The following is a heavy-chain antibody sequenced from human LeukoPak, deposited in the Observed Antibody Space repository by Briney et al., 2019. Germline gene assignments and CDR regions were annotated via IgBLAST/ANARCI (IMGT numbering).Heavy chain of an antibody. D-gene: IGHD4-17*01. CDR1: GYRFTSYW. CDR2: IYPGDSDT. V-gene: IGHV5-51*01. CDR3: ARSPSTLTTLGDYYFGMDV. J-gene: IGHJ6*02. Sequence: GESLKICCTGSGYRFTSYWIGWVRQMPGKGLECMGFIYPGDSDTRYSPPFQGQVTISVDNSISTPYLQWSSLEASDPAIYYCARSPSTLTTLGDYYFGMDVWGQGTTVTVSS.